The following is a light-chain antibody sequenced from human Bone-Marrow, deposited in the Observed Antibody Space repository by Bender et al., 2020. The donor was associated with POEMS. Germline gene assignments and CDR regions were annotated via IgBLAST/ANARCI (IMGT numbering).Light chain of an antibody. CDR1: SSNIGAGYD. CDR2: GNS. V-gene: IGLV1-40*01. Sequence: QSVLTQPPSVSGAPGQRVTISCTGSSSNIGAGYDGHWYQQLPGTAPKLLIYGNSNRPSGVPDRFSGSKSGTSVSLAITGLQAEDEADYYCQSFDTSLSGWVFGAGTKLTV. J-gene: IGLJ3*02. CDR3: QSFDTSLSGWV.